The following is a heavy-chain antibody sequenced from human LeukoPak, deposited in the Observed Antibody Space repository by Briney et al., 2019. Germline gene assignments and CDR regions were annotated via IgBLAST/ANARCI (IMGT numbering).Heavy chain of an antibody. CDR3: AREMATTDAFDI. CDR2: IWYDGSNK. D-gene: IGHD5-24*01. Sequence: GGSLRLSCAASGFTLSNYGMHWVRQAPGKGLEWVAVIWYDGSNKYYADSVKGRFTISRDNSKNTLYLQMNSLRAEDTAVYYCAREMATTDAFDIWGQGTMVTVSS. J-gene: IGHJ3*02. CDR1: GFTLSNYG. V-gene: IGHV3-33*01.